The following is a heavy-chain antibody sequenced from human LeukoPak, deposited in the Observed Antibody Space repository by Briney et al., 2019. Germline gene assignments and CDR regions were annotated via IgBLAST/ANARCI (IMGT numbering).Heavy chain of an antibody. Sequence: GGSLRLSCAASGSTFSSHAMSWVRQAPGKGLEWVSAIGGSGGTTYYADSVKGRFTISRDNSKNTLYLQMNSLRAEDTAVYYCAKDHEAHGYSYGYGWGQGTLVTVSS. CDR1: GSTFSSHA. V-gene: IGHV3-23*01. CDR3: AKDHEAHGYSYGYG. CDR2: IGGSGGTT. D-gene: IGHD5-18*01. J-gene: IGHJ4*02.